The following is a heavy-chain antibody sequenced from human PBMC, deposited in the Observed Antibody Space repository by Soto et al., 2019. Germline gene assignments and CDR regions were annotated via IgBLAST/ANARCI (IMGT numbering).Heavy chain of an antibody. D-gene: IGHD1-1*01. V-gene: IGHV3-7*05. Sequence: GGSLRLSCAASGFIFSNYWMGWVRQVPGKGLEWLANIKQDGSEKYYVDSVKGRFTISRDNAKNSMYLQMNSLRAEDTAVYYCERGAGMTPPYYFYGLDVWGQGTTVTVSS. CDR1: GFIFSNYW. CDR2: IKQDGSEK. CDR3: ERGAGMTPPYYFYGLDV. J-gene: IGHJ6*02.